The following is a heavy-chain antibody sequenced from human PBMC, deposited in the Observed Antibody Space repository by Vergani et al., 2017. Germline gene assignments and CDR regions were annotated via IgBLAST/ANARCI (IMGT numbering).Heavy chain of an antibody. CDR3: ARGHRAAKFYDFWSGYPY. D-gene: IGHD3-3*01. CDR1: GYTFTSYD. J-gene: IGHJ4*02. CDR2: MNPNSGNT. V-gene: IGHV1-8*01. Sequence: QVQLVQSGAEVKTPGASVKVSCKASGYTFTSYDINWVRQATGQGLEWMGWMNPNSGNTGYAQKFQGRVTMTRNTSISTAYMELSSLSSEDTAVYYCARGHRAAKFYDFWSGYPYWGQGTLVTVSS.